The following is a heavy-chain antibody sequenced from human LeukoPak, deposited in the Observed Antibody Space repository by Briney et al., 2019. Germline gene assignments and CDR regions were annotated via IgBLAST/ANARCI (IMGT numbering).Heavy chain of an antibody. CDR1: GYTLTELS. Sequence: ASVKVSCKVSGYTLTELSMHWVRQAPGKGLEWMGGFDPEDGETIYAQKFQGRVTMTEDTSTDTAYMELSSLRSEDTAVYHCATVRRLKYCSGGSCYGRDAFDIWGQGTMVTVSS. CDR3: ATVRRLKYCSGGSCYGRDAFDI. V-gene: IGHV1-24*01. D-gene: IGHD2-15*01. J-gene: IGHJ3*02. CDR2: FDPEDGET.